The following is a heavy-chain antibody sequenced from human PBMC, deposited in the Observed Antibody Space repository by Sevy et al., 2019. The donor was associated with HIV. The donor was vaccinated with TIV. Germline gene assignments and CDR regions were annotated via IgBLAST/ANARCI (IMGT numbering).Heavy chain of an antibody. CDR3: ARLRWDLVVVPGATPGCYFDS. D-gene: IGHD2-2*02. J-gene: IGHJ4*02. CDR2: VSPSGNT. V-gene: IGHV4-59*08. CDR1: GDSINTYY. Sequence: SETLSLTCTVSGDSINTYYWSWIRQPPGKGLEWIGYVSPSGNTNYNPSLKSRVSMSVDTSTNQFSLKVKSVTAADTAVYYCARLRWDLVVVPGATPGCYFDSWGQGTLVTVSS.